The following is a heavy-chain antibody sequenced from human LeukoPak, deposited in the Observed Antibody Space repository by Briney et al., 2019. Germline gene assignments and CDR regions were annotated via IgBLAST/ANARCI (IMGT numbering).Heavy chain of an antibody. J-gene: IGHJ4*02. CDR1: GGSISSAPYY. CDR3: ATQNYEFDDSSGYFDY. CDR2: IYTSAATIYTSGTT. V-gene: IGHV4-61*02. D-gene: IGHD3-22*01. Sequence: SETLSLTCTVSGGSISSAPYYWNWIRQPAGKGLEWIGRIYTSAATIYTSGTTHYNPSLKSRVTISADTSKNQFSLNLSSVTAADTAVYYCATQNYEFDDSSGYFDYWGQGTLVTVSS.